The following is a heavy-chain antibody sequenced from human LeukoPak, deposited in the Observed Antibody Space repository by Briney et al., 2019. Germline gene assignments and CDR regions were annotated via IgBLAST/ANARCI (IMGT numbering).Heavy chain of an antibody. V-gene: IGHV3-23*01. CDR2: ISGSGGST. CDR3: AKVSQVGNYQYNWFDP. J-gene: IGHJ5*02. D-gene: IGHD1-7*01. CDR1: GLTFSTYA. Sequence: QPGGSLRLSCAASGLTFSTYAMTWVRQAPGKGLEWVSVISGSGGSTYYADSVKGRFTISRDNSKNTVYLQMNSLRAEDTAVYYCAKVSQVGNYQYNWFDPWGQGTLVTVSS.